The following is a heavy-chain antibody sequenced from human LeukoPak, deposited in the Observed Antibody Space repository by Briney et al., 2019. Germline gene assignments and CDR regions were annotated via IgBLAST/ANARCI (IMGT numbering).Heavy chain of an antibody. CDR3: ARGFDYYGSV. CDR1: GGTFSSYA. CDR2: IIPILGTA. V-gene: IGHV1-69*04. Sequence: ASVKVSCKASGGTFSSYAISWVRQAPGQGLEWMGRIIPILGTANYAQKFQGRVTITADKSTSTAYMELSSLRSEDTAVYYCARGFDYYGSVWGQGTLVTVSS. J-gene: IGHJ4*02. D-gene: IGHD3-10*01.